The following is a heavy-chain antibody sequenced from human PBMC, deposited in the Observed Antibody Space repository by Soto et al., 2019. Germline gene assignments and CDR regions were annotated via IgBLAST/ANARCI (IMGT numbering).Heavy chain of an antibody. CDR3: VKDGRSGLPYYYGMDV. CDR1: GFTFSSYG. V-gene: IGHV3-30*18. CDR2: ISYDGSNK. D-gene: IGHD3-3*01. J-gene: IGHJ6*02. Sequence: QVQLVESGGGVVQPGRSLRLSCAASGFTFSSYGMHWVRQAPGKGLEWVAVISYDGSNKYYADSVKGRFTITRDNSKNTLYLKMSRMGAEDTAVYYCVKDGRSGLPYYYGMDVWGQGTTVTVSS.